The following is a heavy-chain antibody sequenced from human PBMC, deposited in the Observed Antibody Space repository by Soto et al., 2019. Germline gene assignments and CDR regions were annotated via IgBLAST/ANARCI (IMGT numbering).Heavy chain of an antibody. Sequence: QVQLQESGPGLVKPSETLSLTCTVSGGSISSYYWSWIRQPPGKGLEWIGYIYYSGSTNYNPSLKSRVTISGDTSKNQFSLKLSSVTAADTAVYYCARGYSYGYEGFDAFDIWGQGTMVTVSS. CDR1: GGSISSYY. D-gene: IGHD5-18*01. V-gene: IGHV4-59*01. J-gene: IGHJ3*02. CDR3: ARGYSYGYEGFDAFDI. CDR2: IYYSGST.